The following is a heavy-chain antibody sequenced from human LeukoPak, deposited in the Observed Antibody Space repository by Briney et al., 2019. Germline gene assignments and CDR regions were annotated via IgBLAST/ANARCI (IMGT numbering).Heavy chain of an antibody. CDR1: GFTFSSYA. D-gene: IGHD5-24*01. CDR3: AKMAAFDY. V-gene: IGHV3-23*01. Sequence: GGSLRLSCAASGFTFSSYAMSWVRQAPGKGLEWVSTISRSGDSTYYADSVKGRFTISRDNSKNTLYLQMNSLGAEDTAIYYCAKMAAFDYWGQGTPVTVSS. J-gene: IGHJ4*02. CDR2: ISRSGDST.